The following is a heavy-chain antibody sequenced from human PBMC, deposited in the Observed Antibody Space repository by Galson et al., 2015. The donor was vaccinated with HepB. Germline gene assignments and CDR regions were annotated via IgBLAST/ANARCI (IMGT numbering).Heavy chain of an antibody. CDR1: GFTVSSNY. CDR2: IYSGGST. V-gene: IGHV3-53*04. J-gene: IGHJ6*02. CDR3: ARDLGSSWIRGRTGDYYYGMDV. D-gene: IGHD6-13*01. Sequence: SLRLSCAASGFTVSSNYMSWVRQAPGKGLEWVSVIYSGGSTYYADSVKGRFTISRHNSKNTLYLQMNSLRAEDTAVYYCARDLGSSWIRGRTGDYYYGMDVWGQGTTVTVSS.